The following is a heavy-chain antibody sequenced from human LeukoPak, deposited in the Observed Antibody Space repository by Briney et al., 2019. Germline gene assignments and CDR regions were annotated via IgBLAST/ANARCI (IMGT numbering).Heavy chain of an antibody. CDR3: ARGYYDSSGYYFY. V-gene: IGHV1-18*01. Sequence: GVSVNVSRMPSGYTFTSYGISWVRQAPAQGPEWMGWISAYNGNTNYAQKLQGRVAMTTDTSKSTAYMELRSLRSDATAVYYCARGYYDSSGYYFYWGQGTLVTVSS. J-gene: IGHJ4*02. CDR1: GYTFTSYG. CDR2: ISAYNGNT. D-gene: IGHD3-22*01.